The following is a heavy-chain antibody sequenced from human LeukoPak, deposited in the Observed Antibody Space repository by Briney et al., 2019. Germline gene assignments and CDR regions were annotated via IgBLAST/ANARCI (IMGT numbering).Heavy chain of an antibody. CDR2: ISAYNGNT. V-gene: IGHV1-18*01. Sequence: ASVKVSCKASSYTFTNYAFTWVRQAPGQGLEWMGWISAYNGNTNYAQKLQGRVTMTTDTSTSTAYMELRSLSSVTAADTAVYYCARAVHHGGYYYYMDVWGKGTTVTISS. CDR3: ARAVHHGGYYYYMDV. D-gene: IGHD1-1*01. CDR1: SYTFTNYA. J-gene: IGHJ6*03.